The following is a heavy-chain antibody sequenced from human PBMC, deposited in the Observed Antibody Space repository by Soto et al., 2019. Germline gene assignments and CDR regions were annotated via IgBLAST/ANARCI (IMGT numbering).Heavy chain of an antibody. J-gene: IGHJ5*02. CDR3: ARGIYYGSGSYYKGNWFDP. CDR1: GGSFSGYY. V-gene: IGHV4-34*01. Sequence: SETLSLTCAAYGGSFSGYYWSWIRQPPGKGLEWIGEINHSGSTNYNPSLKSRVTISVDTSKNQFSLKLSSVTAADTAVYYCARGIYYGSGSYYKGNWFDPWGQGTLVTVSS. CDR2: INHSGST. D-gene: IGHD3-10*01.